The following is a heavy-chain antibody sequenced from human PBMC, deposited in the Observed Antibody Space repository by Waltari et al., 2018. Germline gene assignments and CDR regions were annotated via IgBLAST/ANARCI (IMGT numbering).Heavy chain of an antibody. CDR2: IIPIFGTA. V-gene: IGHV1-69*08. CDR3: ARGRYFDWLLGGDYFDY. D-gene: IGHD3-9*01. CDR1: GGTFSSYA. Sequence: QVQLVQSGAEVKKSGSSVKVSCKASGGTFSSYAISWVRQAPGQGLEWMGRIIPIFGTANYAQKFQGRVTITADKSTSTAYMELSSLRSEDTAVYYCARGRYFDWLLGGDYFDYWGQGTLVTVSS. J-gene: IGHJ4*02.